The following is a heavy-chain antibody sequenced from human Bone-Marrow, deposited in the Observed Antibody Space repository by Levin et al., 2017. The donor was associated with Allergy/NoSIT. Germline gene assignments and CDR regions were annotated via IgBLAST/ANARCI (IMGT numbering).Heavy chain of an antibody. Sequence: GGSLRLSCSASGFTFSSYAMHWVRQAPGKGLEYVSGISSNGGHTYYADSVKGRFTISRDNSKNTLFLQMSSLRAEDTAVYHCVKGETYTGDNLDYWGQGTLVTVSS. D-gene: IGHD2-2*02. CDR3: VKGETYTGDNLDY. CDR2: ISSNGGHT. CDR1: GFTFSSYA. V-gene: IGHV3-64D*06. J-gene: IGHJ4*02.